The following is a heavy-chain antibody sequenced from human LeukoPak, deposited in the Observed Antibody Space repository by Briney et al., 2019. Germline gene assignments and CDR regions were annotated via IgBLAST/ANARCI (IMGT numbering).Heavy chain of an antibody. J-gene: IGHJ6*02. CDR1: GFTFNTYS. CDR2: ISSSRSTI. V-gene: IGHV3-48*02. CDR3: VRDSQDYSNYYYYYYGMDV. D-gene: IGHD4-11*01. Sequence: PGGSLRLSCAGSGFTFNTYSMNWVRQAPGKGLEWVSYISSSRSTIYYADSVKGRLTVSRDNSKNSLFLQMNTLRDEDTAVYYCVRDSQDYSNYYYYYYGMDVWGQGTTVTVSS.